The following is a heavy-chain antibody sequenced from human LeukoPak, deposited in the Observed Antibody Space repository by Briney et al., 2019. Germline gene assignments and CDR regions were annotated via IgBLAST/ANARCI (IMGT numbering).Heavy chain of an antibody. J-gene: IGHJ3*02. D-gene: IGHD4-17*01. CDR2: MNPNSGNT. V-gene: IGHV1-8*01. CDR1: GYTFTSYD. Sequence: ASVKVSCKASGYTFTSYDINWVRQATGQGLEWMGWMNPNSGNTGYAQKFQGGVTMTRNTSISTAYMELSSLRPDDTAVYYCARPRAPVTRISSFDIWGQGTVVTVSS. CDR3: ARPRAPVTRISSFDI.